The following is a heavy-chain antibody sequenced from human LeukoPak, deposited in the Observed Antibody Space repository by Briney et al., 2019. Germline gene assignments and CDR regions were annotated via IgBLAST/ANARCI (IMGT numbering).Heavy chain of an antibody. CDR3: AKDTYYYDSSGLDY. J-gene: IGHJ4*02. V-gene: IGHV3-23*01. CDR2: ISGSGGSI. CDR1: GFTFSSYA. D-gene: IGHD3-22*01. Sequence: PGGSLRLSCAASGFTFSSYAMSWVRQAPGKGLEWVSAISGSGGSIYYADSVKGRFTISRDNSKNTLYLQMNSLRAEDTAVYYCAKDTYYYDSSGLDYWGQGTLVTVSS.